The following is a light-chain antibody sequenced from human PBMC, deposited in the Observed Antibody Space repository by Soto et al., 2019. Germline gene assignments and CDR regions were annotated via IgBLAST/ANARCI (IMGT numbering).Light chain of an antibody. V-gene: IGKV1-5*01. CDR1: QPIISW. CDR3: QQYENYWT. Sequence: DIQLTQSPPTLSASVGDRVTITCRASQPIISWLAWYHQKPGKARNLLIFDASNLESGVPSRFSGSGSGTEFTLTISSLQPEDFGIYYCQQYENYWTFGQGTKVDI. CDR2: DAS. J-gene: IGKJ1*01.